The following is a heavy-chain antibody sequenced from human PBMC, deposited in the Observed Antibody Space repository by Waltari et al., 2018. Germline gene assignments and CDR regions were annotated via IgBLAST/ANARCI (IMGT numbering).Heavy chain of an antibody. J-gene: IGHJ4*02. CDR3: ARDRRPDPYSSGWYSY. D-gene: IGHD6-19*01. CDR2: INPNSGGT. Sequence: QVQLVQSGAEVKKPGASVKVSCKASGYTFTGYYMPLVRQAPGQGLEWMGRINPNSGGTNYAQKFQGRVTMTRDTSISTAYMELSRLRSDDTAVYYCARDRRPDPYSSGWYSYWGQGTLVTVSS. V-gene: IGHV1-2*06. CDR1: GYTFTGYY.